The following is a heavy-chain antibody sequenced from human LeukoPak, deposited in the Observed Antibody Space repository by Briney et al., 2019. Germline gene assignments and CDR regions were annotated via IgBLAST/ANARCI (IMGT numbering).Heavy chain of an antibody. D-gene: IGHD3-22*01. Sequence: GGSLRLSCAASGFTFSSYSMNWVRQAPGKGLECVSSISSSSSYIYYADSVKGRFTISRDNAKNSLYLQMNSLRAEDTAVYYCARDRYYDSSGYYTGSGTFDYWGQGTLVTVSS. J-gene: IGHJ4*02. CDR2: ISSSSSYI. V-gene: IGHV3-21*01. CDR3: ARDRYYDSSGYYTGSGTFDY. CDR1: GFTFSSYS.